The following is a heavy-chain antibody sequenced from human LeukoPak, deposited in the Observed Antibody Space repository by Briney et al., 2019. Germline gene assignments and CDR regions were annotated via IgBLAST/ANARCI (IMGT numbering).Heavy chain of an antibody. Sequence: SETLSLTCVVSGGSVSGYYWGWIRQPPGRGLEWIGYIYYSGSTNYNPSLKSRVTISVDTSKNQFSLKLSSVTAADTAVYYCARDRAYDILTGYRYFYGMDVWGQGTTVTVSS. D-gene: IGHD3-9*01. J-gene: IGHJ6*02. V-gene: IGHV4-59*02. CDR3: ARDRAYDILTGYRYFYGMDV. CDR2: IYYSGST. CDR1: GGSVSGYY.